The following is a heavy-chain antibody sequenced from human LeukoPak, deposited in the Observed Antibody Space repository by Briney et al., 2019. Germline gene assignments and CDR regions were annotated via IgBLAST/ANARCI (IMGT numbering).Heavy chain of an antibody. CDR1: GYTFTGYY. CDR3: ARALYYYGSGSYSRHYYYYGMDV. D-gene: IGHD3-10*01. V-gene: IGHV1-2*02. CDR2: INPNSGGT. Sequence: AASVKVSCKASGYTFTGYYMHWVRQAPGQGLEWMGWINPNSGGTNYAQKFQGRVTMTRDTSISTAYMELSRLRSDDTAVYYCARALYYYGSGSYSRHYYYYGMDVWGQGTTVTVSS. J-gene: IGHJ6*02.